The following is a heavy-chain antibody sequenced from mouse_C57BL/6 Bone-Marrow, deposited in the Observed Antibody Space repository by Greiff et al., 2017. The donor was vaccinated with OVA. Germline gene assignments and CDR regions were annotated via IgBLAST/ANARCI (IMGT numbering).Heavy chain of an antibody. CDR2: IDPENGAT. D-gene: IGHD2-1*01. V-gene: IGHV14-4*01. Sequence: EVQLQQSGAELVRPGASVKLSCTASGFNIKDDYMHWVQQRPEQGLEWIGWIDPENGATEYASQFQGQGTITADTSSNTTYLYLSSLTSEDTAVYYCSTVTLDCWGRGTTLTVSS. CDR3: STVTLDC. CDR1: GFNIKDDY. J-gene: IGHJ2*01.